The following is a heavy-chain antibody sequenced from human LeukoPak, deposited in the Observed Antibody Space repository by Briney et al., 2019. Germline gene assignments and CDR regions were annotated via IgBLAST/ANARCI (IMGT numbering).Heavy chain of an antibody. CDR1: GASVSGSNYY. Sequence: SETLSLTCAVSGASVSGSNYYWGWIRQPPGKGLEWIGNIYSGGSTYYNASLQSRVTISIDTSKNQFSLRLNSVTAADTAMYYCAKSGGYGLIDYWGKGTRVTVSS. D-gene: IGHD1-26*01. J-gene: IGHJ4*02. CDR3: AKSGGYGLIDY. CDR2: IYSGGST. V-gene: IGHV4-39*01.